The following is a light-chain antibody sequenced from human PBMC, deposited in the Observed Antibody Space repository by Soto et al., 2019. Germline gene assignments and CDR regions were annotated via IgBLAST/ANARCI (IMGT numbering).Light chain of an antibody. CDR1: QSVDRY. Sequence: EIVLTQSPATLSLSPGDRATLSCRASQSVDRYLAWYQEKPGQAPRLLIYGASSRATGTPDRFSGSGSGTDFTLTISGLEPEDFAVYYCQQYASSPETFGQGTKVEIK. J-gene: IGKJ1*01. V-gene: IGKV3-20*01. CDR3: QQYASSPET. CDR2: GAS.